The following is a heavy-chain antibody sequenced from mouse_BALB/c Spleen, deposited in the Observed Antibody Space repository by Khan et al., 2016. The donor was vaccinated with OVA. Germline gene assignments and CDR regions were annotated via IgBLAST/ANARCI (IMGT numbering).Heavy chain of an antibody. CDR1: GYSITSDYA. CDR3: ARTRFYYRYSVIDD. CDR2: ISYSGST. Sequence: EVQLQESGPGLVKPSQSLSLTCTVTGYSITSDYAWTWIRQFPGNKLEWMGYISYSGSTSYNPSLKSRISITRDTSKNPFFLQLNSVNTEDTATEYCARTRFYYRYSVIDDWGQGTTLTVSS. V-gene: IGHV3-2*02. J-gene: IGHJ2*01. D-gene: IGHD2-14*01.